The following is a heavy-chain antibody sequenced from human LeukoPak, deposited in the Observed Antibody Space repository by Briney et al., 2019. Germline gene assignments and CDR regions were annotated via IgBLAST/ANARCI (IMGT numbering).Heavy chain of an antibody. CDR3: AYSRSSLAAGY. CDR2: IKEDGSEK. D-gene: IGHD2-15*01. J-gene: IGHJ4*02. V-gene: IGHV3-7*03. Sequence: GGSRSPSFAASGFSFSSFWLSWFRQAPEKGRGWVANIKEDGSEKYYVDSVKGRFTISRDNAKKSLYLQMSSLRAEDTAVYYCAYSRSSLAAGYWGQGTPVTVSS. CDR1: GFSFSSFW.